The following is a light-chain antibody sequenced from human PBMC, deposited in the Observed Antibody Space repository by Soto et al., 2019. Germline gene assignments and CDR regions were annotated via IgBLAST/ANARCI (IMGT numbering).Light chain of an antibody. Sequence: DVLMTHSPLSLSVTPVHPSSISCKSIQSLLHITGETFLFWYLQKPGQSPQLLIYEVSTRVSGVPDRFSGSGSGTDFTLEISRVETDDVGIYYCMQSTQLPPTFGQGTRLEIK. CDR2: EVS. CDR1: QSLLHITGETF. V-gene: IGKV2D-29*02. CDR3: MQSTQLPPT. J-gene: IGKJ5*01.